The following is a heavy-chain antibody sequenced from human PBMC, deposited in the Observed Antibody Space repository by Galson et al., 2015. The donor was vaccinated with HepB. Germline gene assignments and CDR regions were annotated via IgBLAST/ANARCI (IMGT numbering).Heavy chain of an antibody. CDR1: GGSFSGYY. J-gene: IGHJ4*02. V-gene: IGHV4-34*01. Sequence: TLSLTCAVYGGSFSGYYWSWIRQPPGKGLEWIGEINHSGSTNYNPSLKSRVTISVDTSKNQFSLKLSSVTAADTAVYYCARHYYDSSGSYYFDYWGQGTLVTVSS. CDR3: ARHYYDSSGSYYFDY. D-gene: IGHD3-22*01. CDR2: INHSGST.